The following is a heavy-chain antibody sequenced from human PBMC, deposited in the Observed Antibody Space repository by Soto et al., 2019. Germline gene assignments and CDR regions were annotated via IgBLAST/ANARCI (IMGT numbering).Heavy chain of an antibody. CDR1: GGTCRDYG. CDR3: TREHTVLRPDFDY. J-gene: IGHJ4*02. Sequence: RVSNGVAGGTCRDYGSHRVLQTPGKGLEWVAVISYDGSNKYYADSVKGRFTISRDNSKNTLYLQMNSLRAEDPAVYYGTREHTVLRPDFDYRGQATLVTLSS. CDR2: ISYDGSNK. V-gene: IGHV3-30-3*01. D-gene: IGHD3-3*01.